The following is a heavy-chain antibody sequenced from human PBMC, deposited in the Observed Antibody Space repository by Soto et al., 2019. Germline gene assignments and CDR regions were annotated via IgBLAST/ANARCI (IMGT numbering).Heavy chain of an antibody. CDR2: IWYHGYKE. Sequence: QVQLVESGGGVVQPGTSLRLSCASSGFTFSTYGMNWVRQAPGKGLEWVALIWYHGYKEEYAESVKGRFTISRDNSKNTVFLQIHSLRVEDTAVYYCARGPGSGIHLSTFDGWGEGTMVTVSS. CDR1: GFTFSTYG. J-gene: IGHJ3*01. D-gene: IGHD3-10*01. V-gene: IGHV3-33*01. CDR3: ARGPGSGIHLSTFDG.